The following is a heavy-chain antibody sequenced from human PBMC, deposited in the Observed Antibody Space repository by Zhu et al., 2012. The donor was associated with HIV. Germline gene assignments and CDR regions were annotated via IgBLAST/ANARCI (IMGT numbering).Heavy chain of an antibody. D-gene: IGHD6-19*01. V-gene: IGHV1-69*06. CDR2: IVPISDTT. CDR3: ASEEWLERFYNYFGMDV. CDR1: GDTLTTQA. J-gene: IGHJ6*02. Sequence: QVQLVQSGAEVKKPGSSVKVSCKASGDTLTTQAISWVRQAPGQGLEWMGRIVPISDTTQCAQRFQGRVTISADKSTNTAYMELRSLRSEDTAIYYCASEEWLERFYNYFGMDVWGQGTTITVS.